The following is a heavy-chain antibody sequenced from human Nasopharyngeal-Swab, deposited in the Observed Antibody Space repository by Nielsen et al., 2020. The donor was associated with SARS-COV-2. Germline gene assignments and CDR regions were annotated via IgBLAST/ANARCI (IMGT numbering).Heavy chain of an antibody. Sequence: SQTLSPTCTVSGGSISSYYWSWIRQPPGKGLEWIGYIYYSGSTNYNPSLKSRVTISVDTSKNQFSLKLSAVAAADTAVYYCARATSGSYYPFDYWGQGTLVTVSS. CDR1: GGSISSYY. D-gene: IGHD1-26*01. J-gene: IGHJ4*02. V-gene: IGHV4-59*01. CDR2: IYYSGST. CDR3: ARATSGSYYPFDY.